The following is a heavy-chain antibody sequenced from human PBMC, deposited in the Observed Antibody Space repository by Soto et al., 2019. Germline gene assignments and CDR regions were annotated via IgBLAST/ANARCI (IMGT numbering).Heavy chain of an antibody. V-gene: IGHV4-59*01. Sequence: PSETLSLTCTVSGGSISSYYWSWIRQPPGKGLEWIGYIYYSGSTNYNPSLKSRVTISVDTSKNQFSLKLSSVTAADTAVYYCAVSIAAAGTGWFDPWGQGTLVTVS. CDR1: GGSISSYY. CDR3: AVSIAAAGTGWFDP. CDR2: IYYSGST. D-gene: IGHD6-13*01. J-gene: IGHJ5*02.